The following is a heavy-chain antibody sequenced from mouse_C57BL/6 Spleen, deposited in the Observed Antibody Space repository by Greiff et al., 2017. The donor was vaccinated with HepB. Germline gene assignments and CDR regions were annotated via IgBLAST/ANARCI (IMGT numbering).Heavy chain of an antibody. CDR2: IWSGGST. CDR1: GFSLTSYG. J-gene: IGHJ4*01. V-gene: IGHV2-2*01. CDR3: TRKRMVTDYYAMDY. D-gene: IGHD2-3*01. Sequence: VKLVESGPGLVQPSQSLSITCTASGFSLTSYGVHWVRQSPGKGLEWLGVIWSGGSTDYNAAFISSLSIIKDNSKNQVFFKMTSLQADVPAIYYCTRKRMVTDYYAMDYWGQGTSVTVSS.